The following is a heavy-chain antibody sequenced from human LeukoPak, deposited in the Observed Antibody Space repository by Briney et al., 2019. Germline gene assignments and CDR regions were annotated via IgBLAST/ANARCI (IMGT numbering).Heavy chain of an antibody. CDR1: GFTFDDYA. D-gene: IGHD4-17*01. V-gene: IGHV3-9*01. CDR3: AKDSGYGDYPNWFDP. CDR2: ISWNSGSI. Sequence: GGSLRLSCAASGFTFDDYAMHWVRQAPGKGLEWVAGISWNSGSIGYADSVKGRFTISRDNAKNSLYLQMNSLRAEDTALYYCAKDSGYGDYPNWFDPWGQGTLVTVSS. J-gene: IGHJ5*02.